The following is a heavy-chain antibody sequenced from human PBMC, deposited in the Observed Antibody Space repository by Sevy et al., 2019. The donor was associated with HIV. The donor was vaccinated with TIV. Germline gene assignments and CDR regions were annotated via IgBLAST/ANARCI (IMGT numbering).Heavy chain of an antibody. CDR1: GGSISSSSYY. Sequence: SNTLSLTCTVSGGSISSSSYYWGWIRQPPGKGLEWIGSIYYSGSTYYNPSLKSRVTISVDTSKNQISLKLSSVTAADTAVYYCAADYYDRGGFDPWGQGTLVTVSS. CDR2: IYYSGST. D-gene: IGHD3-22*01. V-gene: IGHV4-39*01. J-gene: IGHJ5*02. CDR3: AADYYDRGGFDP.